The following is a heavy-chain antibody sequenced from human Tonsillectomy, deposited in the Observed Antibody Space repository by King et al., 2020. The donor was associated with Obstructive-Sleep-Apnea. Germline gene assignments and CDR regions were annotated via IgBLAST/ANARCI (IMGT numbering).Heavy chain of an antibody. D-gene: IGHD2-15*01. CDR1: GGSFSGYY. J-gene: IGHJ5*02. Sequence: VQLQQWGAGLLKPSETLSLTCAVYGGSFSGYYWTWVRQPPDKGLEWIGEINHSGSTNYNPSLKSRVTISVDTSKNQFSLNLNSVTAADTAVYYCARSDIVVVVSATKSSNWFDPWGHGTLVTVSS. CDR2: INHSGST. CDR3: ARSDIVVVVSATKSSNWFDP. V-gene: IGHV4-34*01.